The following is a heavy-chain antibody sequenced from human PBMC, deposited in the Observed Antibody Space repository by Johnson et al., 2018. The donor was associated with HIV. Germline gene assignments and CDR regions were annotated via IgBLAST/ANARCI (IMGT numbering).Heavy chain of an antibody. D-gene: IGHD6-6*01. Sequence: QVQLVESGGGLIQPGGSLRLSCAASGFTVSSYGMHWVRQAPGKGLEWVAFIRYDGSDKFYAASVKGRFTLSRDNSTNTLYLQMNSLRVEDTAVYYCASPWGRYSISSLDTFDIWGKGTMVTVSS. CDR2: IRYDGSDK. V-gene: IGHV3-30*02. CDR1: GFTVSSYG. J-gene: IGHJ3*02. CDR3: ASPWGRYSISSLDTFDI.